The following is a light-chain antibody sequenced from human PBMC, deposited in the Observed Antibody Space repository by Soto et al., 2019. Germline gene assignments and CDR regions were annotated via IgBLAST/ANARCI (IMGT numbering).Light chain of an antibody. CDR3: QQSYSAPLT. V-gene: IGKV1-39*01. CDR2: STS. J-gene: IGKJ3*01. Sequence: DIQMTQSPSSLSASVGDRVTITCRASQTISSYLTWYQQKPGKAPKLLIYSTSSLQSGVPSRFSGSGSGTDFTLTISSLQPEDFATYDCQQSYSAPLTFGPGTRVDLK. CDR1: QTISSY.